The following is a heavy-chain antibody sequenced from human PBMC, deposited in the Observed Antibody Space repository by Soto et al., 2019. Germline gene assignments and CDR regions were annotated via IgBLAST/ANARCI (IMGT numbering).Heavy chain of an antibody. CDR2: IIPIFGTA. J-gene: IGHJ6*02. Sequence: SVKVSCKASGGTFSSYAISWVRQAPGQGLEWMGGIIPIFGTANYAQKFQGRVTITADESTSTAYMELSSLRSEDTAVYYCGREKVAAGYGMDVWGQGTTVTVSS. V-gene: IGHV1-69*13. CDR3: GREKVAAGYGMDV. D-gene: IGHD2-15*01. CDR1: GGTFSSYA.